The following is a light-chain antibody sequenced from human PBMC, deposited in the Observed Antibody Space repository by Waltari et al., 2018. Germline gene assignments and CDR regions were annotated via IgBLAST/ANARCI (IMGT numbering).Light chain of an antibody. CDR1: NIGSKN. Sequence: SYVLTQPPSVSVAPGQTARISCDGNNIGSKNVHWYQQKPGQAPVLVVYDDGDRPSGIPERFSGSNSGNTATLTISRVDAGDEADYYCQVWDSGSDHYVFGTGTKVT. J-gene: IGLJ1*01. CDR2: DDG. CDR3: QVWDSGSDHYV. V-gene: IGLV3-21*02.